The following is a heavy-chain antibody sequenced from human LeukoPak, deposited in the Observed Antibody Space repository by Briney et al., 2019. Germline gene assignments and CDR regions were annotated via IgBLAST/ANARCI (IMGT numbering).Heavy chain of an antibody. Sequence: ASVKVSCKASGYTFTSYAMHWVRQAPGQRLEWMGWINAGNGNTKYSQKFQGRVTITRDTSASTAYMELSSLRSEDTAVYYCARWQLVRYYFDYWGQGTLVTVSS. CDR3: ARWQLVRYYFDY. D-gene: IGHD6-6*01. J-gene: IGHJ4*02. CDR2: INAGNGNT. CDR1: GYTFTSYA. V-gene: IGHV1-3*01.